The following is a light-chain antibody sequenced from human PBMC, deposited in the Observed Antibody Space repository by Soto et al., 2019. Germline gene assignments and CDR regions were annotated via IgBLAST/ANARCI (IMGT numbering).Light chain of an antibody. J-gene: IGKJ5*01. Sequence: DIQMTQSPSSLSASVWDRVTITFLASRSISIYLNWYQQRPGKAPKVLIYAASNLQSGVPPRFSGSGSGTDFTLTISSLQPEDVATYFCQQSYRTPITFGQGTRLEIK. CDR1: RSISIY. V-gene: IGKV1-39*01. CDR3: QQSYRTPIT. CDR2: AAS.